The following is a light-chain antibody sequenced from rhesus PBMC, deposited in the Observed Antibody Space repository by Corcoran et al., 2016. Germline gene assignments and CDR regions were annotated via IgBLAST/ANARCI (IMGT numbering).Light chain of an antibody. V-gene: IGKV1-38*01. CDR3: QQRNSYPLT. CDR1: QGISSY. J-gene: IGKJ4*01. CDR2: AAS. Sequence: DIQMTQSPSSLSASVGDRVTITCRASQGISSYLNWYQQKPGKAPKLLNYAASNLQSGVPSRFSGSGSGTDFTLTISSLQPEDFAVYYCQQRNSYPLTFGGGTKVEI.